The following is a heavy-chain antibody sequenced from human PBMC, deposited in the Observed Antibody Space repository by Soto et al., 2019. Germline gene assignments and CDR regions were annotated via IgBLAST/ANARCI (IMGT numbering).Heavy chain of an antibody. Sequence: ASVKVSCKASGYTFTSYAMHWVRQAPGQRLEWMGWINAGNGNTKYSQKFQGRVTITRNTSISTAYMELSSLRSEDTAVYYCARNCISTSCYGLGSYYYGMDVWGQGTTVTVSS. CDR2: INAGNGNT. CDR3: ARNCISTSCYGLGSYYYGMDV. V-gene: IGHV1-3*01. J-gene: IGHJ6*02. CDR1: GYTFTSYA. D-gene: IGHD2-2*01.